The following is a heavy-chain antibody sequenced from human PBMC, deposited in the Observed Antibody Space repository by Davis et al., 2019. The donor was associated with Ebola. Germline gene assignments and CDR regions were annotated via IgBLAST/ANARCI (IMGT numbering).Heavy chain of an antibody. V-gene: IGHV5-51*01. J-gene: IGHJ6*02. Sequence: GESLKISCKGSGYSFTSYWIAWVRQMPGKGLEWMGSIYPGDSDTIYSPSFQGRVTISADKSISTAYLQWSSLKASDTAMYYCARRRIAAAPYYYYGMDVWDQGTTVTVSS. CDR2: IYPGDSDT. CDR3: ARRRIAAAPYYYYGMDV. CDR1: GYSFTSYW. D-gene: IGHD6-13*01.